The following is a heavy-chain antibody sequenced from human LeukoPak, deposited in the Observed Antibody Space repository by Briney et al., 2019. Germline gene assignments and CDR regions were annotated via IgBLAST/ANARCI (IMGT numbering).Heavy chain of an antibody. V-gene: IGHV3-13*01. J-gene: IGHJ6*03. Sequence: GGSLRLSCAASGFTFSTYDMHWVRQATGKGLEWVSAIDTTGDTYYPGSVKGRFTISRENAKNSLYLQMNSLRAGDTAVYYCARDRGGGHMDVWGKGTTVTISS. CDR3: ARDRGGGHMDV. CDR1: GFTFSTYD. D-gene: IGHD2-15*01. CDR2: IDTTGDT.